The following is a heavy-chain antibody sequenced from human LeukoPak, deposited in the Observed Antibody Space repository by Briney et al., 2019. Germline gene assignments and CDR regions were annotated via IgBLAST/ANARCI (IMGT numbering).Heavy chain of an antibody. V-gene: IGHV4-59*01. CDR1: GGFIISYH. Sequence: PSETLSLTCTVSGGFIISYHWSWIRQPPGKGLEWIEHIFYSGSTNYNPSLKSRVTISVDTSNNQFSLKLTSVTAADTAVYYCARDTPWGGPNLPDAFDIWGQGTMVTVSS. CDR3: ARDTPWGGPNLPDAFDI. D-gene: IGHD2-15*01. J-gene: IGHJ3*02. CDR2: IFYSGST.